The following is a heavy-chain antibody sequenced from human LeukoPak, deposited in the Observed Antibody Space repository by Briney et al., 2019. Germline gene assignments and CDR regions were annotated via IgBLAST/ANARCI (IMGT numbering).Heavy chain of an antibody. Sequence: SETLSLTCTVSGGSISSGSYYGSWIRQPAGKGLEWIGRIYTSGSINYNPSLKSRVTISVDTSKNQFSLKLSSVTAADTAVYYCARVSGSYRWYFDYWGQGTLVTVSS. D-gene: IGHD1-26*01. V-gene: IGHV4-61*02. CDR3: ARVSGSYRWYFDY. CDR2: IYTSGSI. J-gene: IGHJ4*02. CDR1: GGSISSGSYY.